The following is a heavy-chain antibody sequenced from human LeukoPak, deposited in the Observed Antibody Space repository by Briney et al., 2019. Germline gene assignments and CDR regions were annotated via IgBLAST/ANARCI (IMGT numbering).Heavy chain of an antibody. CDR1: GYTFTGYY. J-gene: IGHJ4*02. Sequence: ASVKVSCKAFGYTFTGYYMHWVRQAPGQGLEWMGWINPNSGGTNYAQKFQGRVTMTRDTSISTAYMELSRLRSDDTAVYYCARGLRTGTTHSSRYWGQGTLVTVSS. V-gene: IGHV1-2*02. CDR3: ARGLRTGTTHSSRY. D-gene: IGHD1-1*01. CDR2: INPNSGGT.